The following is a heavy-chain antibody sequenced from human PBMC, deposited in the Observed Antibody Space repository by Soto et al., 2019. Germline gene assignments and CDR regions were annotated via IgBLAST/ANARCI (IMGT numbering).Heavy chain of an antibody. CDR1: GGSFSGYY. J-gene: IGHJ4*02. Sequence: SETLSLTCAVYGGSFSGYYWSWIRQPPGKGLEWIGEINHSGSTNYNPSLKSRVTISVDTSKNQFSLKLSSVTAADTAMYYCTTKDSAMVSPFDSWGQGALVTVSS. CDR3: TTKDSAMVSPFDS. V-gene: IGHV4-34*01. D-gene: IGHD5-18*01. CDR2: INHSGST.